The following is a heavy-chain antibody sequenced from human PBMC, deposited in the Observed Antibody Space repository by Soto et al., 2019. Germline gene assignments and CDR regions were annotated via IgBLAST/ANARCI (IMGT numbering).Heavy chain of an antibody. D-gene: IGHD2-2*01. Sequence: RHPWGPSGLPFIRYRMNWCLQASGQGQEWVSSISSSRSYIYYADSVKGRFTISRDNAKNSLYLQMNSLRAEDTAVYDWAREVPYCSRTCCHLNIAYYGLDGWGQGPTVTAS. CDR3: AREVPYCSRTCCHLNIAYYGLDG. CDR1: GLPFIRYR. J-gene: IGHJ6*02. CDR2: ISSSRSYI. V-gene: IGHV3-21*01.